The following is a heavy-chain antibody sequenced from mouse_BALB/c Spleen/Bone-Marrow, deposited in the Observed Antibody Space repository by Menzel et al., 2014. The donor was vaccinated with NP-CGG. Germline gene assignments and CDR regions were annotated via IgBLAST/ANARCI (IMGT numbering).Heavy chain of an antibody. CDR2: ISGGGNYT. D-gene: IGHD2-2*01. CDR3: ARNYYGYDGYFDY. V-gene: IGHV5-9-2*01. J-gene: IGHJ2*01. Sequence: EVKLVESGGGLVKPGGSLKLSCAASGFTFSSNVMSWVRQTPEKRLEWVATISGGGNYTYYPDSVKGRFTISRDNAKNNLYLQMSSLRSEDTALYYCARNYYGYDGYFDYWGQGTTLTVSS. CDR1: GFTFSSNV.